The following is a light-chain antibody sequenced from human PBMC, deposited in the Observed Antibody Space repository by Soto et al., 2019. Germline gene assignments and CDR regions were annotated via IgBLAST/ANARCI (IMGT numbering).Light chain of an antibody. CDR2: GAS. CDR1: QSVRTR. Sequence: EIVMTQSPATLSVSPGERATLSCRASQSVRTRLAWYQQKPGQAPRLLIYGASTRATGIPARFSGSGSGTDFTLTISSMQSEDFAVYYCQEYNNWRSMYTFGQGTKVDIK. J-gene: IGKJ2*01. V-gene: IGKV3-15*01. CDR3: QEYNNWRSMYT.